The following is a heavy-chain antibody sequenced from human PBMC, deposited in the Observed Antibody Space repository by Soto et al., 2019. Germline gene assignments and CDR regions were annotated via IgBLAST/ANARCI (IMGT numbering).Heavy chain of an antibody. D-gene: IGHD6-13*01. Sequence: GGSLRLSCAASGFTFSSYAMSWVRQAPGKGLEWVSAISGSGGSTYYADSVKGRFTISRDNSKNTLYLQMNSLRAEDTAVYYCARAKTAAPYYYYYYMDVWGKGTTVTVSS. CDR3: ARAKTAAPYYYYYYMDV. CDR1: GFTFSSYA. V-gene: IGHV3-23*01. J-gene: IGHJ6*03. CDR2: ISGSGGST.